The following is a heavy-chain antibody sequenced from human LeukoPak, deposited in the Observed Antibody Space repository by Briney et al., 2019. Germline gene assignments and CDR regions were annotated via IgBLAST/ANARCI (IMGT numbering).Heavy chain of an antibody. CDR3: AKDSADYYDSSGYFRFYYYYYYMDV. CDR1: GFTFSSYG. D-gene: IGHD3-22*01. CDR2: IWYDGSNK. V-gene: IGHV3-33*06. J-gene: IGHJ6*03. Sequence: QSGRSLRLSCAASGFTFSSYGMHWVRQAPGKGLEWVAVIWYDGSNKYYADSVKGRFTISRDNSKNTLYLQMNSLRAEDTAVYYCAKDSADYYDSSGYFRFYYYYYYMDVWGKGTTVTVSS.